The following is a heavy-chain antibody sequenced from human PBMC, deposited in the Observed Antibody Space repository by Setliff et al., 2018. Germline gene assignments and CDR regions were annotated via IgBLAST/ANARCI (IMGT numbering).Heavy chain of an antibody. CDR2: IKQDGNEK. V-gene: IGHV3-7*01. CDR1: GFTFNNFW. Sequence: PGGSLRLSCAASGFTFNNFWMGWVRQAPGKGLEGVANIKQDGNEKYYVDSVKGRFTISRGNAKNLLFLQMNGLRADDTAIYYCAQGHYGLWGQGTPVTVSS. J-gene: IGHJ4*02. D-gene: IGHD3-10*01. CDR3: AQGHYGL.